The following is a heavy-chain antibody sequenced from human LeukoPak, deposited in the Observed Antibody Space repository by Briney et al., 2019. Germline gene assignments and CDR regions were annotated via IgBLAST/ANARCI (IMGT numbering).Heavy chain of an antibody. CDR1: GGTFSSYA. V-gene: IGHV1-69*04. CDR2: IIPILGIA. D-gene: IGHD3-10*01. Sequence: SVKVSCKASGGTFSSYAISWVRQAPGQGLEWMGRIIPILGIANYAQKFQGRVTITADKSTSTAYMELSSLRSEDTAVYYCARCVVRGVIITTQFDYWGQGTLVTVSS. CDR3: ARCVVRGVIITTQFDY. J-gene: IGHJ4*02.